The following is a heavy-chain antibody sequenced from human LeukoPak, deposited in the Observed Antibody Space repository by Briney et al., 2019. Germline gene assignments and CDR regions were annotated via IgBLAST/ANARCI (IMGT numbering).Heavy chain of an antibody. CDR1: RFTFSSYE. CDR2: ISGSGIK. D-gene: IGHD2-8*01. J-gene: IGHJ3*02. V-gene: IGHV3-48*03. CDR3: AREDTGVAFDI. Sequence: QPGGSLRLSCAASRFTFSSYEMNWVSQAPGKGLEWVSYISGSGIKHYADSVKGRFTISRDNAKNSLYLQMNSLRVEDTAVYYCAREDTGVAFDIWGQGTTVTV.